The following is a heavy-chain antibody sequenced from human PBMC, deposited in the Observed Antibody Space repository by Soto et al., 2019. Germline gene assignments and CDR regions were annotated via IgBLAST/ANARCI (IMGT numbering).Heavy chain of an antibody. Sequence: GGSLRLSCAASGFIVSSSYMSWVRQAPGKGLEWVAVIYSAGSTYYADSVKGRFTISRDNAKNSLYLQMNSLRAEDTAVYYCAKDLIFLGWYNWNDVRWFDPWGQGTLVTVSS. V-gene: IGHV3-53*01. J-gene: IGHJ5*02. CDR2: IYSAGST. D-gene: IGHD1-20*01. CDR3: AKDLIFLGWYNWNDVRWFDP. CDR1: GFIVSSSY.